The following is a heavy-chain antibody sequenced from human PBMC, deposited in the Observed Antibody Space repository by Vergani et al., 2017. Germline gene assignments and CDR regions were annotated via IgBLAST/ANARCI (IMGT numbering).Heavy chain of an antibody. CDR1: VFTFSDYY. CDR2: ISSSGSTI. D-gene: IGHD3-10*01. CDR3: ARAVGFGWKIDY. J-gene: IGHJ4*02. V-gene: IGHV3-11*01. Sequence: QVQLVESGEDLVKPGGSLRLSCAASVFTFSDYYMSWIRQAPGEGLEWVSYISSSGSTIYYADSVKGRFTISRDNAKNSLYLQMNSLRAEDTAVYYCARAVGFGWKIDYWGQGTLVTVSS.